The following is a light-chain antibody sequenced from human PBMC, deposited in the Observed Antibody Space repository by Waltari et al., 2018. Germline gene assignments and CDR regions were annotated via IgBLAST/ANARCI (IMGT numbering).Light chain of an antibody. Sequence: EIVMTQSPASLSVSPEDRVTLSCRASQSVGTSLAWYQQRPGRAPRLLVYRASTRASDIPARFSGSGSGTDFTLSISTLQSEDFAVYYCQQYDDWPRTFGQGTKVEIK. CDR3: QQYDDWPRT. CDR1: QSVGTS. CDR2: RAS. J-gene: IGKJ1*01. V-gene: IGKV3-15*01.